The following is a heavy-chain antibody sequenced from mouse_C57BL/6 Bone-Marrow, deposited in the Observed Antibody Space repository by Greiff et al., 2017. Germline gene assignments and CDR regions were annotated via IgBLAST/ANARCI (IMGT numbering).Heavy chain of an antibody. V-gene: IGHV1-82*01. CDR3: AREGFHWYFDV. J-gene: IGHJ1*03. CDR2: IYPGDGDT. CDR1: GYAFSSSW. D-gene: IGHD3-3*01. Sequence: VQVVESGPELVKPGASVKISCKASGYAFSSSWMNWVKQRPGKGLEWIGRIYPGDGDTNYNGKFKGKATLTADKSSSTAYMQLSSLTSEDSAVYFCAREGFHWYFDVWGTGTTVTVSS.